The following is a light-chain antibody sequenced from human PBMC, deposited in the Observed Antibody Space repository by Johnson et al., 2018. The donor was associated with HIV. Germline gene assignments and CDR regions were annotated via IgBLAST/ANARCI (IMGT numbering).Light chain of an antibody. CDR1: SSNIGNNY. V-gene: IGLV1-51*01. Sequence: QSVLTQPPSVSAAPGQKVTISCSGSSSNIGNNYVSWYQQLPGTAPKLLIYDNDKRPSGIPDRFSGSKSGTSATLGITGLQTGDEADYYCGTWDSLLSAYGFGTGTKVTVL. J-gene: IGLJ1*01. CDR2: DND. CDR3: GTWDSLLSAYG.